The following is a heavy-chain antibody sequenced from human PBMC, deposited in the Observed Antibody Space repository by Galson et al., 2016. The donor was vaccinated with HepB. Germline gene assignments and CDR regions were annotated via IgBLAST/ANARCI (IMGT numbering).Heavy chain of an antibody. CDR3: ARGARARSYSSGWYY. J-gene: IGHJ4*02. CDR2: ISYDGSNK. CDR1: GFTFSSYA. D-gene: IGHD6-19*01. V-gene: IGHV3-30-3*01. Sequence: SLRLSCAASGFTFSSYAMHWVRQAPGKGLEWVAVISYDGSNKYYADSVKGRFTISRDNSKNTLYLQMNSLRAEDTAVYYCARGARARSYSSGWYYWGQGTLVTVSS.